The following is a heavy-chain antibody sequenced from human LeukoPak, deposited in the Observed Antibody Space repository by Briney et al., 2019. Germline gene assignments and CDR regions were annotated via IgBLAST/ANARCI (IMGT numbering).Heavy chain of an antibody. D-gene: IGHD6-19*01. J-gene: IGHJ6*02. CDR3: VRVGPVADLYYYYGMDV. V-gene: IGHV3-7*01. CDR1: GFTFSIYW. Sequence: GGSLRLSCEASGFTFSIYWMTWVRQAPGKGVEWVANINEDGSEIYYVDSVKGRFTISRDNAKNSLHLQLNILRVEDTAVYYCVRVGPVADLYYYYGMDVWGQGTTVTVSS. CDR2: INEDGSEI.